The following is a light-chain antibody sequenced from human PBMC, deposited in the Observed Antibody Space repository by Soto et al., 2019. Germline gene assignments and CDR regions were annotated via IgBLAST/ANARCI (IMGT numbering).Light chain of an antibody. CDR3: QQYGSSPPWT. CDR2: AGC. CDR1: QSVSSTY. J-gene: IGKJ1*01. V-gene: IGKV3-20*01. Sequence: ETVLTLAPRASSLSPGESATLSCRASQSVSSTYLAWQQQKTAPAPRLLISAGCSSATCISERISGSESRTDFTISISRLGPEDFAVYYCQQYGSSPPWTCGQGTKVDIK.